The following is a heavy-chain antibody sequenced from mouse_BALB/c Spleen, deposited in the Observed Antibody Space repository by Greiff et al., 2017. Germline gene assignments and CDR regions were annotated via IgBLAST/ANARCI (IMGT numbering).Heavy chain of an antibody. Sequence: EVKLMESGGGLVQPGGSRKLSCAASGFTFSSFGMHWVRQAPEKGLEWVAYISSGSSTIYYADTVKGRFTISRDNPKNTLFLQMTSLRSEDTAMYYCARSTGGNYAMDYWGQGTSVTVSS. J-gene: IGHJ4*01. CDR1: GFTFSSFG. CDR3: ARSTGGNYAMDY. CDR2: ISSGSSTI. V-gene: IGHV5-17*02. D-gene: IGHD1-1*02.